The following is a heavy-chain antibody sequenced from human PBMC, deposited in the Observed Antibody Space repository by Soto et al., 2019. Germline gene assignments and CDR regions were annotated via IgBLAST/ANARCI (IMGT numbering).Heavy chain of an antibody. D-gene: IGHD4-4*01. CDR2: IYDSETT. J-gene: IGHJ4*02. V-gene: IGHV4-30-2*01. CDR1: GGSIGSGGYS. CDR3: AREYSSTYSRYFDY. Sequence: SETLSLTCAVSGGSIGSGGYSWTWIRQPPGKGLEWIGYIYDSETTYYNPSLKSRVTISVDRSKNQFSLNLRSVTAADTAVYYCAREYSSTYSRYFDYWGQGTLVTVSS.